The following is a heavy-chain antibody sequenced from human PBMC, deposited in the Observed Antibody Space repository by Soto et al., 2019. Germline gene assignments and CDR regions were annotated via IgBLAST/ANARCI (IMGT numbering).Heavy chain of an antibody. Sequence: GASVKVSCKVSGYTLTELPIHWVRQVPGKGLEWMGGSDPEDGKTFYAQKFQGRVTMTEDTSTDTAYMELSSLRSEDTAVYYCAREVKDYGGNNWFDPWGQGTLVTVSS. V-gene: IGHV1-24*01. D-gene: IGHD4-17*01. CDR2: SDPEDGKT. CDR1: GYTLTELP. J-gene: IGHJ5*02. CDR3: AREVKDYGGNNWFDP.